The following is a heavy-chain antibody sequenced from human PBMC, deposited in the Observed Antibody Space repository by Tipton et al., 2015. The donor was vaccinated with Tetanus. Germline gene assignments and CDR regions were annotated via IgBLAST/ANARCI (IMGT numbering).Heavy chain of an antibody. D-gene: IGHD5-24*01. J-gene: IGHJ4*02. V-gene: IGHV4-39*02. Sequence: TLSLTCIVSGGSMIGSGHYGAWVRQSPGKGLEWIGSLTYSGRTYYSPSLKSRVTMSVDTSKKDFSMRLGSVTASDTAIYYCARTTRRWLHPDYWGQGTLVTVSS. CDR2: LTYSGRT. CDR1: GGSMIGSGHY. CDR3: ARTTRRWLHPDY.